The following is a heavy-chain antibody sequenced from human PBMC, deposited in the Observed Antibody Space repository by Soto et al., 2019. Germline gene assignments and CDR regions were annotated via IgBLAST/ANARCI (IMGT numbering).Heavy chain of an antibody. Sequence: GGSLRLSCAASGFTFSSYGMHWVRQAPGKGLEWVAVIWYDGSNKYYADSVKGRFTISRDNSKNTLYLQMNSLRDEDTAVYYCARSIRDYYYGMDVWGQGTTVTVSS. J-gene: IGHJ6*02. CDR3: ARSIRDYYYGMDV. CDR2: IWYDGSNK. V-gene: IGHV3-33*01. CDR1: GFTFSSYG. D-gene: IGHD6-6*01.